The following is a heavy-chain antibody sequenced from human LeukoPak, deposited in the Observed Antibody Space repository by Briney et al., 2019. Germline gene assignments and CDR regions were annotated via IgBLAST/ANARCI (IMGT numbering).Heavy chain of an antibody. CDR3: AKTHYSNYHVVDY. J-gene: IGHJ4*02. Sequence: GGSLRLSCAASGFTFSSYGMHWVRQAPGKGLEWVAFIRYDGSNKYYADSVKGRFTISRDNSKNTLYLQMTSLRAEDTAVYYCAKTHYSNYHVVDYWGQGTLVTVSP. CDR1: GFTFSSYG. CDR2: IRYDGSNK. D-gene: IGHD4-11*01. V-gene: IGHV3-30*02.